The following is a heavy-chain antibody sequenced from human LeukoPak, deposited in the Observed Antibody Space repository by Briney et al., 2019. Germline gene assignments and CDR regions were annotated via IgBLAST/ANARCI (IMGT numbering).Heavy chain of an antibody. V-gene: IGHV4-39*01. CDR2: IYYSRST. CDR3: ASGRSSYRDAFDI. CDR1: GGSISSGSHY. D-gene: IGHD6-13*01. J-gene: IGHJ3*02. Sequence: SETLSLTCTVSGGSISSGSHYWGWIRQPPGKGLEWIGIIYYSRSTYNNPSHKSRVAISVDTSKNQFSLRLTSVTAADTAVYHCASGRSSYRDAFDIWGQGTMVTVSS.